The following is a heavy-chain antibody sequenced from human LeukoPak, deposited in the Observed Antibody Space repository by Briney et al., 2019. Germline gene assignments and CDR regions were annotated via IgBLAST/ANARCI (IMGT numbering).Heavy chain of an antibody. CDR3: ARVGDVGPFDY. J-gene: IGHJ4*02. CDR2: MSSNGGTT. CDR1: GFTFSSYA. Sequence: GGSLRLSCAASGFTFSSYAMHWVRQAPGXGLEYVSAMSSNGGTTDYASSVKGRFTISRDNSKNTLYLQMGSLRAEDMAVYYCARVGDVGPFDYWGQGTLVTVSS. V-gene: IGHV3-64*01. D-gene: IGHD1-26*01.